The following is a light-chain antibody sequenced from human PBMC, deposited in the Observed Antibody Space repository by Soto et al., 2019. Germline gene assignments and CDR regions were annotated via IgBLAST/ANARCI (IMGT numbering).Light chain of an antibody. CDR2: GAS. Sequence: EIGLTQSPGTLSLSPGERATLSCRASQSVTSNYLAWYRQKPGQAPRLLFFGASIRATGIPDRFSGSGSGTDFTLTISRLEPEDFAVYYCQQYGSSPQTFGQGTKVDIK. CDR3: QQYGSSPQT. J-gene: IGKJ1*01. V-gene: IGKV3-20*01. CDR1: QSVTSNY.